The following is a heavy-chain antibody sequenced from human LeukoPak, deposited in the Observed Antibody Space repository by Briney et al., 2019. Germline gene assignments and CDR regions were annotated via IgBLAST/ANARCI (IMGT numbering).Heavy chain of an antibody. CDR2: IYYSGST. J-gene: IGHJ5*02. V-gene: IGHV4-31*03. Sequence: PQTLSLTCTVSGGSISSGGYYWSWIRQHPGKGLEWIGYIYYSGSTYYNPSLKSRVTMSVDTSKNQFSLKLSSVTAADTAVYYCARSDSSGYYASSWGQGILVTVS. CDR1: GGSISSGGYY. CDR3: ARSDSSGYYASS. D-gene: IGHD3-22*01.